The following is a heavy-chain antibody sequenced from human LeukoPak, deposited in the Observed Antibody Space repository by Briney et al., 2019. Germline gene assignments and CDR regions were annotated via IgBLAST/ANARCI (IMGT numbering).Heavy chain of an antibody. J-gene: IGHJ4*02. CDR3: TRDTGYDGGRRTVGPDY. D-gene: IGHD1-14*01. CDR2: IRGKVYGGTT. V-gene: IGHV3-49*04. CDR1: GFTFGDYA. Sequence: AGGSLRLSCTASGFTFGDYAIIWVRQAPGKGLEWVGLIRGKVYGGTTEYAASVKGRFTISRDDSKNPAYLQMNSLKAEDTAVYYCTRDTGYDGGRRTVGPDYWGQGTLVAVSS.